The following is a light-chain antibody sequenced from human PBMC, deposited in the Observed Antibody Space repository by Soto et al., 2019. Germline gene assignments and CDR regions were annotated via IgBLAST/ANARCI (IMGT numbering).Light chain of an antibody. CDR3: QQRSNWPLVT. J-gene: IGKJ1*01. CDR1: QSVSSY. Sequence: TLSLSPGERATLSCRASQSVSSYLAWYQQKPGQAPRLLIYDASNRATGIPARFSGSGSGTDFTLTISSLEPEDFAVYYCQQRSNWPLVTLGQGTKVDIK. CDR2: DAS. V-gene: IGKV3-11*01.